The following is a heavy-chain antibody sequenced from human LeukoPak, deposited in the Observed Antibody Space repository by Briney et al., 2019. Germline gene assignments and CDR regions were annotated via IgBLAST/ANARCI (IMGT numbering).Heavy chain of an antibody. V-gene: IGHV1-2*02. CDR1: GYTLTGYH. CDR3: ARVRTYYDILTGYYNDAFDI. CDR2: INPNSGGT. D-gene: IGHD3-9*01. J-gene: IGHJ3*02. Sequence: ASVKVSCKASGYTLTGYHMHWVRQAPGQGLEWMGWINPNSGGTNYAQNFQGRVTMTRDTCISTAYMELSRLRSDDTAVYYCARVRTYYDILTGYYNDAFDICGQGTMVTVSS.